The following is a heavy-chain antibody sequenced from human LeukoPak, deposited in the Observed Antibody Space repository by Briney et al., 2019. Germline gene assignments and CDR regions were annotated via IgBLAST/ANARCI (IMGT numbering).Heavy chain of an antibody. CDR2: IYYSGST. CDR3: ARGGRPIFDY. CDR1: GGSISSGGYS. V-gene: IGHV4-61*08. Sequence: SETLSLTCAVSGGSISSGGYSWSWIRQPPGKGLEWIGYIYYSGSTNYNPSLKSRVTISVDTSKNQFSLKLSSVTAADTAVYYCARGGRPIFDYWGQGTLVTVSS. D-gene: IGHD6-6*01. J-gene: IGHJ4*02.